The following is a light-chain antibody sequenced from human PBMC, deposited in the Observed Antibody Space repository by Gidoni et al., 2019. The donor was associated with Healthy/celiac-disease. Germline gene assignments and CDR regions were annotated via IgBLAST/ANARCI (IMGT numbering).Light chain of an antibody. CDR3: QQYNNWPPNT. J-gene: IGKJ2*01. CDR2: GAS. CDR1: QSVSSN. Sequence: EIVMTQSPATLSVSPGERATRSCSASQSVSSNLAWYQQKPGQAPRLLIYGASTRATGIPARFSGSGSGTEFTLTISSLQSEDFAVYYCQQYNNWPPNTFGQGTKLEIK. V-gene: IGKV3-15*01.